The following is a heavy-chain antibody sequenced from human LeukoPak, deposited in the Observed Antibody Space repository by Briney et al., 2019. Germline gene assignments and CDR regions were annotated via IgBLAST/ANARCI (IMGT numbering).Heavy chain of an antibody. CDR1: GFTFSSSW. CDR3: ARDFGAWFGELSDYYGMDV. CDR2: IKPDGSEK. J-gene: IGHJ6*02. Sequence: GGSLRLSCAASGFTFSSSWMSWVRQAPGKGLEWVTNIKPDGSEKYYVDSVKGRFTISRDNAKNSLYLQMNSLRAEDTAVYYCARDFGAWFGELSDYYGMDVWGQGTTVTVSS. D-gene: IGHD3-10*01. V-gene: IGHV3-7*01.